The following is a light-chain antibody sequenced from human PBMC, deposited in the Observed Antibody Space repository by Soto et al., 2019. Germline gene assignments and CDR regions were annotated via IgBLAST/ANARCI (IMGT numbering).Light chain of an antibody. CDR2: AAA. CDR1: QSVSSAF. Sequence: IVLTQSPGTLSLSPGERATPSCRASQSVSSAFFAWYQQKPGQPLRLLIYAAASRATGIPDRFSGSGSATDFTLTISRLEPEDFAVYYCQQYGDSPPTFGRGTKVEIK. CDR3: QQYGDSPPT. J-gene: IGKJ2*01. V-gene: IGKV3-20*01.